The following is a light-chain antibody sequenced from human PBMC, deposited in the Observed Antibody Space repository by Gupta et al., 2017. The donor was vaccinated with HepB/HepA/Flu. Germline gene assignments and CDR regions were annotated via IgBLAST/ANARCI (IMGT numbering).Light chain of an antibody. CDR3: QQRSTWPLT. J-gene: IGKJ4*01. CDR2: EAS. V-gene: IGKV3-11*01. Sequence: QSPATVSLFPGERATLSCRASQSVSSRLGWYQQKPGQAPRLLIYEASHRATGIPARFSGSGSGTDFTLTISSLEPEDFAIYYCQQRSTWPLTFGGGTKVEIK. CDR1: QSVSSR.